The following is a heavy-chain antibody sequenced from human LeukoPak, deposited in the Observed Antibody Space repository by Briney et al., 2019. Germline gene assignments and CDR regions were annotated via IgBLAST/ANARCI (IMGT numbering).Heavy chain of an antibody. V-gene: IGHV4-34*01. CDR3: ASTERCSTTCPLDY. J-gene: IGHJ4*02. CDR2: INHSGST. CDR1: GGSFRGYY. Sequence: SETLSLTCAVYGGSFRGYYWSWIRQPPGKGLEWIGEINHSGSTNYNPSLKSRVTISLDTSMKKFSLKLNSVTAEDTAVYYCASTERCSTTCPLDYWGQGTLVTVSS. D-gene: IGHD2-2*01.